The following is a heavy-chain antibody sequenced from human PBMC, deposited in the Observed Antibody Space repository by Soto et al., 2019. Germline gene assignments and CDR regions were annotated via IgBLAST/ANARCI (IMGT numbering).Heavy chain of an antibody. Sequence: EVQLVESGGGLLKPGESLRLSCAASGFTFNTAWMNWVRQAPGKGLEWVGRIRTKTDGGTTDYAAPVQDRFTISIDDSKNTLYLQMNSLKTEYTAIYYCTKGLKSVDWGQGTLVTVSS. CDR1: GFTFNTAW. J-gene: IGHJ4*02. V-gene: IGHV3-15*07. CDR3: TKGLKSVD. CDR2: IRTKTDGGTT.